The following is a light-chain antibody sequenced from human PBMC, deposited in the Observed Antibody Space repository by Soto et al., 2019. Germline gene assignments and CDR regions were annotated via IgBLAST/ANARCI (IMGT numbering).Light chain of an antibody. CDR3: QHYIGFSGM. V-gene: IGKV1-5*03. CDR1: QSLNSW. CDR2: KGS. J-gene: IGKJ1*01. Sequence: DIQMTQSPSTLSASVGDRVTITCRASQSLNSWLAWYQQKPGKAPKLLIHKGSILRSGVPSRFSGSESGTEYTLTISSLQPDDFATYYCQHYIGFSGMFGQGTKVEIK.